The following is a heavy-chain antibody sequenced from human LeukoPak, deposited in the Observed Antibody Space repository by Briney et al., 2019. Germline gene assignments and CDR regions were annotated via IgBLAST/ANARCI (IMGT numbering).Heavy chain of an antibody. CDR1: GFTFSSYG. CDR3: AREAFWGRYFANLHFDY. J-gene: IGHJ4*02. Sequence: PGGSPRLSCAASGFTFSSYGMHWVRQAPGKGLEWVAVISYDGSNKYYADSVKGRFTISRDNAKNSLLLQINSLRAEDTAVYYCAREAFWGRYFANLHFDYWGRGTLVTVSS. CDR2: ISYDGSNK. V-gene: IGHV3-30*03. D-gene: IGHD3-3*01.